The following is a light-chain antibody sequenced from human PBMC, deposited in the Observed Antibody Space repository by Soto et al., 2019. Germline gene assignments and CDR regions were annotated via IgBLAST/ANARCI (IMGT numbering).Light chain of an antibody. CDR2: KAS. Sequence: DIQMTQSPSTLSASVGDRVTITCRASQSISSWLAWYQQKPGKAPKLLIYKASSLESGVPSRFSGSGSGTEFTLTISSMQPDDLAAYYCQQYNNDLLTSGGGTRLEIK. CDR1: QSISSW. V-gene: IGKV1-5*03. CDR3: QQYNNDLLT. J-gene: IGKJ4*01.